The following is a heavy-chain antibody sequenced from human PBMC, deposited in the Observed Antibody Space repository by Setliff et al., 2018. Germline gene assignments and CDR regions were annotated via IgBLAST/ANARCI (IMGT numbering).Heavy chain of an antibody. V-gene: IGHV1-18*01. J-gene: IGHJ6*02. CDR1: GYTFTRYG. Sequence: PSVKVSCKASGYTFTRYGISWVRQAPGKGFEWMGWIGPYNGNTYYAQKFQGRVAITTDTSTSTAYMELRSLRSDDTAVYYCAKGGNITRETYYYYGMDVWGQGTTVTV. CDR3: AKGGNITRETYYYYGMDV. D-gene: IGHD1-20*01. CDR2: IGPYNGNT.